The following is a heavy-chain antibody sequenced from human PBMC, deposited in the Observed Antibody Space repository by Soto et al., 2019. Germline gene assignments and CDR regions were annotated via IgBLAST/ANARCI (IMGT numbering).Heavy chain of an antibody. CDR3: XXXXXXXXXXDY. Sequence: QVQVVESGGGVVQPGSSLRLSCAASGFTFSSYGMHXXXXXXXXXLEWVAVIWHDGKNKYYADSVKGRFTIARDNSKXXXXXXXXXXXXXXXXXXXXXXXXXXXXXXDYWGQGTLVTVSS. V-gene: IGHV3-33*01. CDR1: GFTFSSYG. J-gene: IGHJ4*02. CDR2: IWHDGKNK.